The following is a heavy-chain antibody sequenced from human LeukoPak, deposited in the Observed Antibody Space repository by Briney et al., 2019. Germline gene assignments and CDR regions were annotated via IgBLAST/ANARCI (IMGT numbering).Heavy chain of an antibody. D-gene: IGHD2-8*02. V-gene: IGHV4-34*01. Sequence: PSETLSLTCAVYGGSFSGYYWSWIRQPPGKGLEWIGEINHSGSTNYNPSLKSRVTISVDTSKNQFSLKLSSVTAADTAVYYCAGATGYYYYGMDVWGQGTTVTVSS. CDR3: AGATGYYYYGMDV. CDR1: GGSFSGYY. CDR2: INHSGST. J-gene: IGHJ6*02.